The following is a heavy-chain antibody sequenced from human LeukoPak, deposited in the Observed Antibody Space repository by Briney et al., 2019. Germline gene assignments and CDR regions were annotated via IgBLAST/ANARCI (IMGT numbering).Heavy chain of an antibody. D-gene: IGHD3-22*01. Sequence: PGGSLRLSCAASGFTFSSSAMSWVRQVPGKGLEWVSGISASGGSTSYADSVKGRFTISRDNSKNTLYLQMNSLRAEDTAVYYCATQAPYYYDTPGLDWGQGTLVTVSS. CDR2: ISASGGST. J-gene: IGHJ4*02. CDR1: GFTFSSSA. CDR3: ATQAPYYYDTPGLD. V-gene: IGHV3-23*01.